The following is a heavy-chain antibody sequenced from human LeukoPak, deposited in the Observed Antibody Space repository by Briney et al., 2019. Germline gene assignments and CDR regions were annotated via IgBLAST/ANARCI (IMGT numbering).Heavy chain of an antibody. V-gene: IGHV3-7*01. D-gene: IGHD5-12*01. J-gene: IGHJ4*02. CDR2: IETDGDQK. Sequence: PGGSLRLSCVASGFTFSDYWMSWVRQAPGKGLEWVANIETDGDQKNYVDSVKGRFAISRDNARNSLYLQMNSLTDEDTAVYYCARDTPSGFYTPDYWGRGTLVTVSS. CDR1: GFTFSDYW. CDR3: ARDTPSGFYTPDY.